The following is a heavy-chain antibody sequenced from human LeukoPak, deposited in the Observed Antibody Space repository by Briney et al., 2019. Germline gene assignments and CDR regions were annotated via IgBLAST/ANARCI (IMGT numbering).Heavy chain of an antibody. D-gene: IGHD2-15*01. CDR1: GFTFRSYW. CDR2: INQDVSQI. J-gene: IGHJ3*02. Sequence: PGGSLRLSCAASGFTFRSYWMSWVRQAPGKGLEWVATINQDVSQIKYVDSVKGRFTVSRDNGKNSLLLQMNSLRAEDTALYYCARGYSRAAFDIWGQGTVVAVSS. V-gene: IGHV3-7*01. CDR3: ARGYSRAAFDI.